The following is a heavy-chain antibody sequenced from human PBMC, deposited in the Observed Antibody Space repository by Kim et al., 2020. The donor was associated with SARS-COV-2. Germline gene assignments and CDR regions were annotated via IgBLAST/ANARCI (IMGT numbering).Heavy chain of an antibody. V-gene: IGHV1-18*01. Sequence: GNTNYAQKLQGRVTMTTDTSTSTAYMELRSLRSDDTAVYYCASPVPYYYVWGQGTLVTVSS. CDR3: ASPVPYYYV. J-gene: IGHJ4*02. D-gene: IGHD3-10*02. CDR2: GNT.